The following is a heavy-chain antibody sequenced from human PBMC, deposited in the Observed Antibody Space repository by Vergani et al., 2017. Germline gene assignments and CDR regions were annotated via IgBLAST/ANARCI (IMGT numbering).Heavy chain of an antibody. Sequence: QVQLQESGPGLVKPSETLSLTCTVSGGSISSYYWSWIRQPPGKGLEWIGYIYYSGSTNYNPSLKSRVTISVDTSKNQFSLKLSSVTAADTAVYYCARQGSYFDGADYWGQGTLVTGSS. CDR3: ARQGSYFDGADY. V-gene: IGHV4-59*08. CDR1: GGSISSYY. CDR2: IYYSGST. J-gene: IGHJ4*02. D-gene: IGHD1-26*01.